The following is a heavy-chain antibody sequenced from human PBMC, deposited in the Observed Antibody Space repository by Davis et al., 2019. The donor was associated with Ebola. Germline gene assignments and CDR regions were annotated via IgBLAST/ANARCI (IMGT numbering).Heavy chain of an antibody. CDR2: ISYDGSDK. J-gene: IGHJ4*02. CDR1: GFTFSSYG. Sequence: GGSLRLSCAASGFTFSSYGMHWVRQAPGKGLQWVALISYDGSDKYYADSVKGRFTIFRDNSKNTLYLQMNSLRAEDTAVYYCARPYYDFWSGYSAAYFDFWGQGTRVTVSS. CDR3: ARPYYDFWSGYSAAYFDF. D-gene: IGHD3-3*01. V-gene: IGHV3-30*03.